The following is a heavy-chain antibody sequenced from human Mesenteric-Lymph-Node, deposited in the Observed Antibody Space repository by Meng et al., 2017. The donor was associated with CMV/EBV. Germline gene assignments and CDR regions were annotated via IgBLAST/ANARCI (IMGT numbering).Heavy chain of an antibody. CDR2: ISSSSSYI. D-gene: IGHD2-21*01. CDR3: ARSVSVAIPSRAMDV. CDR1: GFTFSSYS. V-gene: IGHV3-21*01. J-gene: IGHJ6*02. Sequence: GESLKISCEASGFTFSSYSMTWVRQAPGKGLEWVSSISSSSSYIYYADSVKGRFTISRDNAKNSLYLQMISLRAEDTAVYFCARSVSVAIPSRAMDVWGHGTTVTVSS.